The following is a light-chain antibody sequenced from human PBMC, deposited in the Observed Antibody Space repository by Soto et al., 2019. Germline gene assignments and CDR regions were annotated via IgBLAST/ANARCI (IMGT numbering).Light chain of an antibody. Sequence: QSVLTQPPSASGSPGQSVTISCPGTSSDVGGYNYVSWYQQHPGKAPKLMIYEVSKRPSGVPDRFSGSKSGNTASLTVSGLQAEEEADYYCSSYAGSNRVFGTGTKVTVL. CDR2: EVS. CDR1: SSDVGGYNY. J-gene: IGLJ1*01. CDR3: SSYAGSNRV. V-gene: IGLV2-8*01.